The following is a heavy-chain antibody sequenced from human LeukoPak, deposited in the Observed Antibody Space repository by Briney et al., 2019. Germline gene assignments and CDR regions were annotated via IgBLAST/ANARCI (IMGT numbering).Heavy chain of an antibody. CDR2: VYYSGST. J-gene: IGHJ4*02. CDR3: ARGGSSSYYDFWSGYYAY. Sequence: SETLSLTCVVSGGSVSGYYWGWIRQPPGRGLEWIGYVYYSGSTNYNPSFKSRITISVDTSRNQFSLQLSSVTAADTAVYYCARGGSSSYYDFWSGYYAYWGQGTLVTVSS. CDR1: GGSVSGYY. D-gene: IGHD3-3*01. V-gene: IGHV4-59*02.